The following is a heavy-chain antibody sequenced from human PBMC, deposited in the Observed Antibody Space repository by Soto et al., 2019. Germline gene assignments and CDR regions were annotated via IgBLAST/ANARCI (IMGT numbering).Heavy chain of an antibody. J-gene: IGHJ5*02. CDR3: ARHTYYYDSSGYSWFDP. CDR2: IYYSGST. Sequence: SETLSLTCTVSGGSISSSSYYWGWIRQPPGKGLEWIGSIYYSGSTYYNPSLKSRVTISVDTSKNQFSLKLSSVTAADTAVYYCARHTYYYDSSGYSWFDPRGQGTLVTVSS. CDR1: GGSISSSSYY. V-gene: IGHV4-39*01. D-gene: IGHD3-22*01.